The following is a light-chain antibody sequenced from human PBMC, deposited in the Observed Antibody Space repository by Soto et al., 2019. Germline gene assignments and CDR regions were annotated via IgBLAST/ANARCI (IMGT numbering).Light chain of an antibody. CDR2: GAS. J-gene: IGKJ2*01. CDR3: QQYGTSPT. Sequence: ETALTQSPGTLSLSPGERATLSCRASQSVSSSYLAWYQQKLGQAPRLVIYGASRRAPGVPDRFSGSGSGTDFTLTISRLEPEDFAVYYCQQYGTSPTFGQGTKLDIK. CDR1: QSVSSSY. V-gene: IGKV3-20*01.